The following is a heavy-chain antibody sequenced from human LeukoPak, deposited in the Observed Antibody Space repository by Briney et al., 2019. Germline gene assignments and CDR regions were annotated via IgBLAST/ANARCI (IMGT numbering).Heavy chain of an antibody. V-gene: IGHV3-48*02. CDR3: ARDLPMTTVTTDAAFDI. CDR1: GFTFSSYS. CDR2: ISGSSSTI. J-gene: IGHJ3*02. D-gene: IGHD4-17*01. Sequence: GGSLRLSCAASGFTFSSYSMNWVRQAPGKGLEWVSYISGSSSTIYYADSVKGRFTISRDNAKNSLYLQMNSLRDEDTAVYYCARDLPMTTVTTDAAFDIWGQGTMVTVSS.